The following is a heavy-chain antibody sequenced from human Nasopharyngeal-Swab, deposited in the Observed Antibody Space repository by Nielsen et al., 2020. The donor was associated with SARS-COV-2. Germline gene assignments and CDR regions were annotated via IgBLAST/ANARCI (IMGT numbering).Heavy chain of an antibody. V-gene: IGHV3-23*01. CDR2: IINSGGST. CDR1: GFTFSTYA. CDR3: ARGYGNFDY. J-gene: IGHJ4*02. Sequence: GESLKISCEASGFTFSTYAMSWVRQAPGRRLEWVSGIINSGGSTEYADSVKGRFTISRDNAKNSLYLQMNGLRAEDTAVYYCARGYGNFDYWGQGTLVTVSS. D-gene: IGHD4-17*01.